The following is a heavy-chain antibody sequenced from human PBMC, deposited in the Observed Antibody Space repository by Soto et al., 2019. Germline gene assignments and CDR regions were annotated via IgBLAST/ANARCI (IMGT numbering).Heavy chain of an antibody. V-gene: IGHV3-30-3*01. CDR1: GCTFSSYA. CDR2: ISYDGSNK. J-gene: IGHJ6*02. CDR3: AREQVWFGELSYGMDV. D-gene: IGHD3-10*01. Sequence: GGALRLSCAASGCTFSSYAMHWGRQAPGKGLEWVAVISYDGSNKYYADSVKGRFTISRDDSKNTLYLQMNSLRAEDTAVYYCAREQVWFGELSYGMDVWGQGTTVTVSS.